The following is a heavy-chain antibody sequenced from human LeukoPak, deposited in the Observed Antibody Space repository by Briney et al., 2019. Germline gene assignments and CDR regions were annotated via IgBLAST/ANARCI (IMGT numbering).Heavy chain of an antibody. CDR1: GFTFSSYA. D-gene: IGHD2-2*01. J-gene: IGHJ4*02. CDR3: AKDHCSSTSCPLDY. V-gene: IGHV3-23*01. CDR2: ISGSGGST. Sequence: RPGGSLRLSCAASGFTFSSYAMSWVRQAPGKGLEWVSAISGSGGSTYYADSVKGRFTISRDNSKNTLYLQMNSLRAVDTAVYYCAKDHCSSTSCPLDYWGQGTLVTVSS.